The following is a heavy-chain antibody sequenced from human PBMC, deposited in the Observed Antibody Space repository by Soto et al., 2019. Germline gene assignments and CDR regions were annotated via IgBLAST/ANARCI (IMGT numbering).Heavy chain of an antibody. D-gene: IGHD6-25*01. CDR3: ARGGSGWAEYFQH. CDR1: GGSIGSTDSY. J-gene: IGHJ1*01. Sequence: QVQLQESGPGLVEPSQTLSLTCTVSGGSIGSTDSYWSWIRRPPGKGLEWIGYIYYTGGTFYNPSLKSRLTISLDTSSNQFSLTLTSVTATDTGIYYCARGGSGWAEYFQHWGQGTLVAVSS. V-gene: IGHV4-30-4*08. CDR2: IYYTGGT.